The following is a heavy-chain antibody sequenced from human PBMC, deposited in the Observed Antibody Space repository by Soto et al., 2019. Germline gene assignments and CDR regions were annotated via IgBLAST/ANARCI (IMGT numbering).Heavy chain of an antibody. CDR3: ARWDGTAMAVDY. Sequence: SVKVSCKASGGTFSSYAISWVRQAPGQGLEWMGGIIPIFGTANYAQKFQGRVTITADESTSTAYMELSSLRSEDTAVYYCARWDGTAMAVDYWGQGTLVTVSS. J-gene: IGHJ4*02. D-gene: IGHD5-18*01. CDR1: GGTFSSYA. V-gene: IGHV1-69*13. CDR2: IIPIFGTA.